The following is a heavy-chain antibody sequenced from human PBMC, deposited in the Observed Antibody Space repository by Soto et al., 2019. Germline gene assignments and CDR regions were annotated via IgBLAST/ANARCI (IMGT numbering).Heavy chain of an antibody. V-gene: IGHV1-3*01. CDR3: ARELELGNDAFDT. D-gene: IGHD1-7*01. CDR2: INAGNGNT. Sequence: SVKVSCKASGYTFISYAMHWVRKAPGQRLEWMGWINAGNGNTKYSQKFQGRVTITRDTSASTAYMELSSLRSEDTAVYYCARELELGNDAFDTWGQGTMVTVSS. CDR1: GYTFISYA. J-gene: IGHJ3*02.